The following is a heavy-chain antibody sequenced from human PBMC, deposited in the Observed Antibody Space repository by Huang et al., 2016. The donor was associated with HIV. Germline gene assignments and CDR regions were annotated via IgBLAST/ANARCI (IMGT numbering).Heavy chain of an antibody. CDR2: VYDSGTT. CDR1: GDSVSSHY. V-gene: IGHV4-59*02. Sequence: QVRLQESGPGLVKPSETLSLSCTVSGDSVSSHYWGWIRHPPGKGLEWIGTVYDSGTTKYNPRLKSRITISVGTYKNGFSLKNTSVSAADTAMYFCVRDQGRLAVGGIDNWFDPWGQGALVTVSS. D-gene: IGHD6-19*01. CDR3: VRDQGRLAVGGIDNWFDP. J-gene: IGHJ5*02.